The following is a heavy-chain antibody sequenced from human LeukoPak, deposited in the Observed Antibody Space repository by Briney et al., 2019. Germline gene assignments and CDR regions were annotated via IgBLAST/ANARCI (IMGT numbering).Heavy chain of an antibody. CDR1: GSTFSSYA. CDR3: AREGQLAGGYYFDY. CDR2: ISYDGSNK. J-gene: IGHJ4*02. D-gene: IGHD6-6*01. V-gene: IGHV3-30*01. Sequence: GRSLRLSCAASGSTFSSYAMHWVRQAPGKGLEWVAVISYDGSNKYYADSVKGRFTISRDNSKNTLYLQMNSLRAEDKAVYYCAREGQLAGGYYFDYWGQGTLVTVSS.